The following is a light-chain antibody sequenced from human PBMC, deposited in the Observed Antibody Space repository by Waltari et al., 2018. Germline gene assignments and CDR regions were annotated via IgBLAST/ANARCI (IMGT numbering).Light chain of an antibody. Sequence: QSALTQPASVSGSPGHPITTPCTGLGSAIDVSDFASCNQHQPVKAPRVIIYDVTNRPSGISHRFSASKSANTASLTISGLQPEDEGDYYCTSQALDGVVLFGGGTQVTV. CDR3: TSQALDGVVL. CDR1: GSAIDVSDF. V-gene: IGLV2-14*03. J-gene: IGLJ3*02. CDR2: DVT.